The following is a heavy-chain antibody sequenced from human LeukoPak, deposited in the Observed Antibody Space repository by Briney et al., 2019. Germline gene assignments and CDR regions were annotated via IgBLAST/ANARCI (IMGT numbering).Heavy chain of an antibody. D-gene: IGHD4-17*01. CDR1: GGSISSSSYY. Sequence: PSETLSLTCTVSGGSISSSSYYWGWIRQPPGKGLEWIGSIYYSGSTYYNPSLKSRVTISVDTSKNQFSLKLSSVTAAGTAVYYCAREEYGDGFDYWGQGTLVTVSS. CDR2: IYYSGST. V-gene: IGHV4-39*07. CDR3: AREEYGDGFDY. J-gene: IGHJ4*02.